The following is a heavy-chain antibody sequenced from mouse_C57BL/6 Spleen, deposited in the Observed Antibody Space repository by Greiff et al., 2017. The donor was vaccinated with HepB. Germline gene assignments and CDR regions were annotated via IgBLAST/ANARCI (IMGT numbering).Heavy chain of an antibody. CDR2: IWSDGST. J-gene: IGHJ1*03. V-gene: IGHV2-6-1*01. Sequence: VHLVESGPGLVAPSQSLSITCTVSGFSLTSYGVHWVRQPPGKGLEWLVVIWSDGSTTYNSALKSRLSISKDNSKSQVFLKMNSLQTDDTAMYYCARHATTVVATYWYFDVWGTGTTVTVSS. CDR1: GFSLTSYG. CDR3: ARHATTVVATYWYFDV. D-gene: IGHD1-1*01.